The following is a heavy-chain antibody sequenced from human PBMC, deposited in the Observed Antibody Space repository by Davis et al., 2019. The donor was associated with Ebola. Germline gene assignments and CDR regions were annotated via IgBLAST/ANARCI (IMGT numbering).Heavy chain of an antibody. Sequence: SETLSLTCTVSGGSVSSGSYYWSWIRQPPGKGLEWIGYIYYSGSTNYNPSLKSRVTISVDTSKNQFSLKLSSVTAADTAVYYCARVQAYGDEDWGQGTLVTVSS. CDR3: ARVQAYGDED. J-gene: IGHJ4*02. CDR1: GGSVSSGSYY. CDR2: IYYSGST. V-gene: IGHV4-61*01. D-gene: IGHD4-17*01.